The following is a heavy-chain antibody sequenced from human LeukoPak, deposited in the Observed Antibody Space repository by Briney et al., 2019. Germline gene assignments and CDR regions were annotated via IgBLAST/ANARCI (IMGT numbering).Heavy chain of an antibody. D-gene: IGHD6-19*01. V-gene: IGHV7-4-1*02. J-gene: IGHJ6*02. CDR3: ARRMCSSGCNYYYYAMDV. CDR2: INTNTGNS. CDR1: GGTFSSYA. Sequence: ASVKVSCKASGGTFSSYAMNWVRQAPGQGLEWMGWINTNTGNSMYAQGFTGRFVFSLDTSVSTAYLQISSLKAEDTAVYYCARRMCSSGCNYYYYAMDVWGQGTTVTVSS.